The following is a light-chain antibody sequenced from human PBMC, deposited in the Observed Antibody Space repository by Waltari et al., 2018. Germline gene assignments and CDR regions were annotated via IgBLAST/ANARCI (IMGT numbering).Light chain of an antibody. CDR2: DVS. CDR1: SSDVGGDNY. Sequence: QSALTQPRPVSGSSGQSVTISCTGTSSDVGGDNYGHLFQQHPGKAPNLMIHDVSKRPSGVPDRFSGSKSGNTASLTISGLQADDETDYYCCSYAGRYTWVFGGGTKLTVL. J-gene: IGLJ3*02. V-gene: IGLV2-11*01. CDR3: CSYAGRYTWV.